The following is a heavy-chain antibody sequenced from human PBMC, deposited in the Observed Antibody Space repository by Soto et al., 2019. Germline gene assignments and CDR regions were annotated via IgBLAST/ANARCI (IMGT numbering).Heavy chain of an antibody. D-gene: IGHD6-19*01. CDR3: ALGVPGLAVACTVFFQP. V-gene: IGHV3-23*01. CDR2: ISGSGDST. CDR1: GFTFSSYA. Sequence: EVQLLESGGGLVQPGGSLRLSCAASGFTFSSYAMSWVRQAPGKGLEWVSGISGSGDSTYYADSVKGRFTISRDNSKNTLYLQMNSLRAEHKAVYYCALGVPGLAVACTVFFQPWGQGTLVTVSS. J-gene: IGHJ1*01.